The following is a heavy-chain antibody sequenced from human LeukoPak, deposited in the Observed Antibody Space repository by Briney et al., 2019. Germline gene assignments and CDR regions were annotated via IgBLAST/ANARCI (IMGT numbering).Heavy chain of an antibody. CDR1: GFTFSSYS. Sequence: PGGSLRLSCAASGFTFSSYSMNWVRQAPGKGLEWVSSISSSSSYIYYADSVKGRFTISRDNAKNSLYLQMNSLRAEDTAVYYCANHEAAAAGTVGFDYWGQGTLVTVSS. D-gene: IGHD6-13*01. J-gene: IGHJ4*02. V-gene: IGHV3-21*01. CDR3: ANHEAAAAGTVGFDY. CDR2: ISSSSSYI.